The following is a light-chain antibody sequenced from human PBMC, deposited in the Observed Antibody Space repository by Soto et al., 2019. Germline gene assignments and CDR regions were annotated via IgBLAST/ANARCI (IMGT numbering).Light chain of an antibody. V-gene: IGKV1-5*03. Sequence: DIQMTQSPSTLSASVGDRVTITCRDSQSISSWLAWYQQKPGKAPKLLIYKASSLESGVPSRFSGSGSGTEFTLTISSLQPDDFATYYCQQYYSYSWTFGQGTKVEIK. J-gene: IGKJ1*01. CDR3: QQYYSYSWT. CDR2: KAS. CDR1: QSISSW.